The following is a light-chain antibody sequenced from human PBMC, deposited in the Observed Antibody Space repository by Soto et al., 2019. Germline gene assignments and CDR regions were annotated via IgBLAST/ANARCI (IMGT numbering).Light chain of an antibody. CDR3: QQYDSWT. CDR1: QSVSNNF. J-gene: IGKJ1*01. Sequence: EIVLTQSPGTLSLSPGERATLSCRASQSVSNNFLAWYQHRPGQAPRLLIYGPSTRATGIPDRFSGSGSGTDFTLTISRLEPEDFAVYYCQQYDSWTFGQGTKVDIK. V-gene: IGKV3-20*01. CDR2: GPS.